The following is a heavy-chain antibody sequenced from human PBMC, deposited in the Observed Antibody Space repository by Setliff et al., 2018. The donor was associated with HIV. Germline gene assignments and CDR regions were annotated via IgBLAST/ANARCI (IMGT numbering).Heavy chain of an antibody. V-gene: IGHV4-39*07. CDR3: ARQGNIVVVTMVWTTFDP. CDR2: VDYTGST. D-gene: IGHD2-21*02. Sequence: NPSETLSLTCTVSGGSISTSNYYWGWVRQPPGKGLEWVGNVDYTGSTYYNPSLKSRVTISVDTSKNQFSLRLNSVTAADTAVYYCARQGNIVVVTMVWTTFDPWGQGTLVTVSS. J-gene: IGHJ5*02. CDR1: GGSISTSNYY.